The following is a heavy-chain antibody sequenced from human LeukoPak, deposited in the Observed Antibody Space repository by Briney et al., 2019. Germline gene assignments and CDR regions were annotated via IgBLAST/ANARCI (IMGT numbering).Heavy chain of an antibody. J-gene: IGHJ4*02. CDR1: GFTFSTYA. D-gene: IGHD2-2*01. V-gene: IGHV3-30-3*01. CDR2: ISYAGNNK. CDR3: ARASAPLGHCSCTSCYALDY. Sequence: SGGSLRLSCAASGFTFSTYAMHWVRQAPGKGLEWVAVISYAGNNKHYADSVEGRFTISRDNSKNTLYLQMNSLRTEDTAVYYCARASAPLGHCSCTSCYALDYWGQGTLVTVSS.